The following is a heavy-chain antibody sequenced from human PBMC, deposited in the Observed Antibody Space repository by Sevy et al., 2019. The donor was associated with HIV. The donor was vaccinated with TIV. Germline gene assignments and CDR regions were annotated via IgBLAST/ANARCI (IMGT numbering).Heavy chain of an antibody. J-gene: IGHJ6*02. D-gene: IGHD2-15*01. V-gene: IGHV5-51*01. CDR1: GYDFSTYW. Sequence: GESLKISCKGSGYDFSTYWIAWVRQMPGKGLELMGIIFPGDSDTRYSPSFQGQVTISGDKSIRTSYLQWRSLKASDSAIYYCARRGILLRGGDYFYYGLDVWGQGTTVTVSS. CDR3: ARRGILLRGGDYFYYGLDV. CDR2: IFPGDSDT.